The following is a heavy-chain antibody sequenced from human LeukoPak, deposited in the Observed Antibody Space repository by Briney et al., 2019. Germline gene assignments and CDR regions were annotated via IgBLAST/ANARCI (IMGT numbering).Heavy chain of an antibody. CDR1: GGSISSYF. CDR3: ASSSNFYYYYMDV. V-gene: IGHV4-4*07. Sequence: SETLSLTCTVSGGSISSYFWTWIRQPAGKGLEWIGRIYSNWITNYKPSPKSRVTMSIDTSKKEFSLKLSSVTAADTAIYYCASSSNFYYYYMDVWGKGTTVTVSS. J-gene: IGHJ6*03. CDR2: IYSNWIT.